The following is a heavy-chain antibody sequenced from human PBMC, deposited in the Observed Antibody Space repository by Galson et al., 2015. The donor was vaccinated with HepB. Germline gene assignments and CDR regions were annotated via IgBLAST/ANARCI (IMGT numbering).Heavy chain of an antibody. CDR3: ARHEYCSGGSCYSVGPRTFDY. CDR1: GHSFTSYW. D-gene: IGHD2-15*01. J-gene: IGHJ4*02. CDR2: IDPSDSYT. Sequence: QSGAEVKKPGESLRISCKGSGHSFTSYWISWVRQMPGKGLAWMGKIDPSDSYTNYSPSFQGHVTISADKSISTAYLQWSSLRASDTAMYYCARHEYCSGGSCYSVGPRTFDYWGQGTLVTVSS. V-gene: IGHV5-10-1*01.